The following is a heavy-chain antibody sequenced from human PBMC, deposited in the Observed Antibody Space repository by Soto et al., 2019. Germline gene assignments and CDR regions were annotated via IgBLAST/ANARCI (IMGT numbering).Heavy chain of an antibody. J-gene: IGHJ5*02. CDR2: ISGSGGST. V-gene: IGHV3-23*01. CDR1: GFTFSSYA. CDR3: ARDSWIYWFDP. Sequence: GGSLRLSCAASGFTFSSYAMSWVRQAPGKGLEWVSAISGSGGSTYYADSVKGRFTISRDNSKNTLYLQMNSLRAEGTAVYYCARDSWIYWFDPWGQGTLVTVSS. D-gene: IGHD2-2*03.